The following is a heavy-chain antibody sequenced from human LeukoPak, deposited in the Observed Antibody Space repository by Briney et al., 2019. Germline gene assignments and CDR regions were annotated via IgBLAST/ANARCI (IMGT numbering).Heavy chain of an antibody. V-gene: IGHV1-69*06. CDR1: GGTFSSYA. CDR2: IIPIFGTA. J-gene: IGHJ6*03. Sequence: SVKVSCKASGGTFSSYAISWVRQAPGQGLEWMGGIIPIFGTANYAQKFQGRVTITADKSTSTAYMELSSLRSEDTAVYYCARDQHTAATIYYYYYMDVWGKGTTVTVSS. CDR3: ARDQHTAATIYYYYYMDV. D-gene: IGHD5-12*01.